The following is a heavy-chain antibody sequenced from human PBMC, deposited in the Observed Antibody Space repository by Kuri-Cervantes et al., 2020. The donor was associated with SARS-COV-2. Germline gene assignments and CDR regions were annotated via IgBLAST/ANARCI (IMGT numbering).Heavy chain of an antibody. CDR2: IRYDGSNK. CDR3: AKDLSVEMATIPFDY. V-gene: IGHV3-30*02. Sequence: GESLKISCAASGFTFSSYGMHWGRQAPDKGLEWVAFIRYDGSNKYYADSVKGRFTISRDNSKNTLYLQMNSLRAEDTAVYYCAKDLSVEMATIPFDYWGQGTLVTVSS. CDR1: GFTFSSYG. D-gene: IGHD5-24*01. J-gene: IGHJ4*02.